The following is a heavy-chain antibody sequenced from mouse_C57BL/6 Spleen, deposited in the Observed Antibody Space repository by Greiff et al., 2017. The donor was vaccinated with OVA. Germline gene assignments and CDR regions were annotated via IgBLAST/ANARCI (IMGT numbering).Heavy chain of an antibody. CDR1: GFTFSDAW. Sequence: EVKLVESGGGLVQPGGSMKLSCAASGFTFSDAWMDWVRQSPEKGLEWVAEIRNKANNHATYYAESVKGRFTISRDDSKSSVYLQMNSLRAEDTGIYYCTLITTVVHWYFDVWGTGTTVTVSS. V-gene: IGHV6-6*01. J-gene: IGHJ1*03. D-gene: IGHD1-1*01. CDR2: IRNKANNHAT. CDR3: TLITTVVHWYFDV.